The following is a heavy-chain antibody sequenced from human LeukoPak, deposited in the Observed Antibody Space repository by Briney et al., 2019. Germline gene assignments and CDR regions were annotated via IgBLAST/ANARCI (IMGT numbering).Heavy chain of an antibody. J-gene: IGHJ4*02. V-gene: IGHV3-23*01. CDR3: AKVGQQWLIPEEN. CDR2: IDNIGATT. Sequence: PGGSLRLSCAASGFTFSSYAMSWVRQAPGKGLQGVSTIDNIGATTSYADSVKGRFTVSRDNSKNTLYLQMNSLRAEDTAVYYCAKVGQQWLIPEENWGQGTLVTVSS. D-gene: IGHD6-19*01. CDR1: GFTFSSYA.